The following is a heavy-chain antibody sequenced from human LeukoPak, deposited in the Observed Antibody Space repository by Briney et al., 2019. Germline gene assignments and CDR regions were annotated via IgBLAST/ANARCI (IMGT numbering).Heavy chain of an antibody. V-gene: IGHV3-21*01. CDR2: ISGTSGFI. D-gene: IGHD6-13*01. Sequence: GGSLRLSCAASGFTFSSYSLNWVRQAPGRGLEWISSISGTSGFIYYADSVKGRFTISRDNAKNSLYLQMNSLRAEGTAVYYCARISHGYSSNWHVSFREFDSWGQGTLVTVSS. CDR3: ARISHGYSSNWHVSFREFDS. CDR1: GFTFSSYS. J-gene: IGHJ4*02.